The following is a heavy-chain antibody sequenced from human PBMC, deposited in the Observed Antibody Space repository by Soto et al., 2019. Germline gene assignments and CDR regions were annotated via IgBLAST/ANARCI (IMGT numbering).Heavy chain of an antibody. J-gene: IGHJ4*02. V-gene: IGHV3-11*03. CDR2: ISPKSTYR. CDR1: GFPFSDYY. Sequence: PGGSLRLSCATSGFPFSDYYMSWIRQAPGKGLEWLSHISPKSTYRNYADSVKGRFTISRDNSKDTLYLQMNSLRVDDTAIYYCGKERRGSGWSVCNFWGQGSLVTVSS. D-gene: IGHD6-19*01. CDR3: GKERRGSGWSVCNF.